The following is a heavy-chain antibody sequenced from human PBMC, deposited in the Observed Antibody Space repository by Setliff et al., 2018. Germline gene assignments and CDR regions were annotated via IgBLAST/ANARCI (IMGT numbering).Heavy chain of an antibody. CDR2: IYYSGST. Sequence: KPSETLSLTCTVSGGSISSRSYYWGWIRQPPGKGLEWIGSIYYSGSTYYKPSLKSRVTISVDTSKNQFSLKLSSVTAADTAVYYCARTPVVVTLRNAFDIWGQGTMVTVSS. J-gene: IGHJ3*02. V-gene: IGHV4-39*07. CDR1: GGSISSRSYY. CDR3: ARTPVVVTLRNAFDI. D-gene: IGHD2-21*02.